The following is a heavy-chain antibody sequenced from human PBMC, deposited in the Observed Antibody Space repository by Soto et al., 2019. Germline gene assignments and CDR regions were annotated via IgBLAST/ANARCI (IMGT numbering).Heavy chain of an antibody. CDR1: GVSIISSRCH. CDR3: ARHGITGSYYDAFDI. V-gene: IGHV4-39*01. CDR2: INYSGTT. Sequence: PAEILSFSCTVVGVSIISSRCHRGWIRHPPGKGLEWVASINYSGTTFYNPSLKSRVTLSVDTSKNQFALKLSSVTAAETAVYYCARHGITGSYYDAFDIWGQGTMVT. D-gene: IGHD1-26*01. J-gene: IGHJ3*02.